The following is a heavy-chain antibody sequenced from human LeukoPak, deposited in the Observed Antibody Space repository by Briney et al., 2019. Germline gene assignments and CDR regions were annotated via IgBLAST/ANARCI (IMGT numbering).Heavy chain of an antibody. V-gene: IGHV3-23*01. Sequence: PGGSLRLSCAASGFTFSTYAMTWVRQAPGKGLEWVSAISSSGGDTYYSDSVKGRFTISRDNSKNTLFLQMNSLRAEDTAVYYCARDRFGVRGVLDYWGQGTLVTVSS. D-gene: IGHD3-10*01. J-gene: IGHJ4*02. CDR1: GFTFSTYA. CDR3: ARDRFGVRGVLDY. CDR2: ISSSGGDT.